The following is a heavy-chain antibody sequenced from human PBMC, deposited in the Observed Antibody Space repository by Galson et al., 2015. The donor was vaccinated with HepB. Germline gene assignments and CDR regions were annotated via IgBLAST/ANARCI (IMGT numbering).Heavy chain of an antibody. CDR1: GGSLRGFF. Sequence: GDPSPTCPVSGGSLRGFFLRWVRQPPREGVGRVGYVYFKWGNKHKPSPVGRVTISVDTTKNQISLKLSSVTAADTAFYYCARDGSSVFRMFDSWGQGTLITVSS. V-gene: IGHV4-59*01. CDR3: ARDGSSVFRMFDS. D-gene: IGHD2/OR15-2a*01. J-gene: IGHJ4*02. CDR2: VYFKWGN.